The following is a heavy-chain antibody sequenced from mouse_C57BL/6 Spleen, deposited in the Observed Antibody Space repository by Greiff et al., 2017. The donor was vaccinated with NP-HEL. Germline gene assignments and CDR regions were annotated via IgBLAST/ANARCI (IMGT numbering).Heavy chain of an antibody. CDR3: ARELGPWFAY. D-gene: IGHD4-1*01. V-gene: IGHV5-4*01. J-gene: IGHJ3*01. Sequence: EVKLVESGGGLVKPGGSLKLSCAASGFTFSSYAMSWVRQTPEKRLEWVATISDGGSYTYYPDNVKGRFTISRDNAKNNLYLQMSHLKSEDTAMYYCARELGPWFAYWGQGTLVTVSA. CDR1: GFTFSSYA. CDR2: ISDGGSYT.